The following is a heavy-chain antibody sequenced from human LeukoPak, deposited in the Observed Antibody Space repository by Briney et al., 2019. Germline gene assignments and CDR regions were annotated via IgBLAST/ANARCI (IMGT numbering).Heavy chain of an antibody. J-gene: IGHJ4*02. CDR1: GFIFSNLA. Sequence: GGSLRLSCEGSGFIFSNLALSWVRQAPGKGLEWVSAISGSGGSTYYADSVKGRFTISRDNSKNTLYLQMNSLRAEDTAVYYCAKDQYYDSSGYGYFDYWGQGTLVTVSS. V-gene: IGHV3-23*01. CDR3: AKDQYYDSSGYGYFDY. D-gene: IGHD3-22*01. CDR2: ISGSGGST.